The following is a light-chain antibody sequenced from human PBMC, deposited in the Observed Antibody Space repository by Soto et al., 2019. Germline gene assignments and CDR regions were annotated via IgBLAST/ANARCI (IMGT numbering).Light chain of an antibody. CDR3: CSYAGINTFYV. V-gene: IGLV2-23*02. CDR1: SSDVGSYNL. J-gene: IGLJ1*01. Sequence: QSALTQPASGSGSPGQSSTISCTGTSSDVGSYNLVSWYQQHPGKAPKLMLYEVSKRPSGVSNRFSGSKSGNTASLTISGLQAEDEADYYCCSYAGINTFYVFGTGTKVTVL. CDR2: EVS.